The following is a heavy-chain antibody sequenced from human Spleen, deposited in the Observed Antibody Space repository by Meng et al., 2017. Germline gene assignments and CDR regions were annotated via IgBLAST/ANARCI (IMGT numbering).Heavy chain of an antibody. CDR2: ISISGGRT. CDR1: GFTFSSYA. V-gene: IGHV3-23*01. Sequence: GESLKISCAASGFTFSSYAMSWVRQAPGKGLEWVSGISISGGRTYYADSVKGRFTISRDNSKNTLYLQMNSLRAEDTAVYFCAKEEVPNDYWGQGTLVTVSS. D-gene: IGHD1-1*01. CDR3: AKEEVPNDY. J-gene: IGHJ4*02.